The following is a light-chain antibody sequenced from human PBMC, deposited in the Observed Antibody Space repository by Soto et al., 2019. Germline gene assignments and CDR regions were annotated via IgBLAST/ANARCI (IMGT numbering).Light chain of an antibody. V-gene: IGLV2-18*02. CDR1: SSDVGSYNR. Sequence: QSVLTQPPSVSGSPGQSVTISCTGTSSDVGSYNRVSWYQQPPGTAPKLMIYEVINRPSGVPDRFSGSKSGNTASLTISGLQAEDEADYYCSSYTSTSTHVFGTGTKLTVL. J-gene: IGLJ1*01. CDR3: SSYTSTSTHV. CDR2: EVI.